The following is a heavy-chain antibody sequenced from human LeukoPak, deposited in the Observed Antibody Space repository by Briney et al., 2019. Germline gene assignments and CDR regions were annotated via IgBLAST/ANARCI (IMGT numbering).Heavy chain of an antibody. J-gene: IGHJ3*02. CDR2: ISDYNGNT. Sequence: ASVKVSCKASGYTFTSYGISWVRQAPGQGLEWMGWISDYNGNTNYAQKLQGRVTMTTDTSTSTAYMELRSLRSDDTAVYYCAREPPGIAVAGNGAFDIWGQGTMVTVSS. V-gene: IGHV1-18*01. CDR1: GYTFTSYG. D-gene: IGHD6-19*01. CDR3: AREPPGIAVAGNGAFDI.